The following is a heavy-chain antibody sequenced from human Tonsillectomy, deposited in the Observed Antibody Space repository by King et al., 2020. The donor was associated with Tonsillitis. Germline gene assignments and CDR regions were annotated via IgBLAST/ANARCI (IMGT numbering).Heavy chain of an antibody. Sequence: PLPASGPALVTPTQHLTLTCPFSGFSLRTSGLCVSWLRPPPGKALEWLARIDWDDDKYYRTSLKRRLTISKDTSKNQVVLTMTNMDPVDTATYYVARRRREDVWGTGDDETRDDGGKGTRGTGSS. CDR1: GFSLRTSGLC. D-gene: IGHD3-16*01. CDR2: IDWDDDK. V-gene: IGHV2-70*11. CDR3: ARRRREDVWGTGDDETRDD. J-gene: IGHJ4*02.